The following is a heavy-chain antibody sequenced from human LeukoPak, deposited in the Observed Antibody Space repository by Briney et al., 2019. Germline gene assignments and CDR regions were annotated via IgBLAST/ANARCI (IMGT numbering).Heavy chain of an antibody. CDR3: ARLRAYYYDSSGYYNFDF. J-gene: IGHJ4*02. D-gene: IGHD3-22*01. V-gene: IGHV4-39*01. Sequence: SETLSLTCTVSGGSTSSSSFHWGWIRQPPGKGLECIGRISYSGRTYYNPSLQSRVTISVDTSKNQFSLRLSSVTAADTAVYYCARLRAYYYDSSGYYNFDFWGQGTLVTVSS. CDR2: ISYSGRT. CDR1: GGSTSSSSFH.